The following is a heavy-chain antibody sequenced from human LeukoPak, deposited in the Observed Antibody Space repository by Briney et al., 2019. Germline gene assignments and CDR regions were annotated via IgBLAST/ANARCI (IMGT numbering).Heavy chain of an antibody. CDR2: ISGSGDTT. D-gene: IGHD3-10*01. V-gene: IGHV3-64*04. CDR1: GFTFSSYA. J-gene: IGHJ4*02. CDR3: AKDIWSGELLWGFDY. Sequence: PGGSLRLSCSASGFTFSSYAMHWVRQAPGKGLEYVSAISGSGDTTYYADSVKGRFTISRDNSENTLYLQMNSLRAEDTAVYYCAKDIWSGELLWGFDYWGQGTLVIVSS.